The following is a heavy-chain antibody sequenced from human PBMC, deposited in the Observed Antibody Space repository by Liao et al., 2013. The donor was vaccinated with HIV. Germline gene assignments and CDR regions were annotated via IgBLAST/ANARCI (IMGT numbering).Heavy chain of an antibody. J-gene: IGHJ6*04. CDR1: DGSITSADYY. CDR3: AREFVYHGSWNFIYYCLDI. CDR2: IITSGNT. Sequence: QVQLRESGPGLVKPSETLSLTCTVSDGSITSADYYWSWIRLPAGKGPEYIGRIITSGNTHYNPSLKSRVTISKDMSKNQLSLELSAVTAADTAVYYCAREFVYHGSWNFIYYCLDIWGKGTTVTVSS. V-gene: IGHV4-61*02. D-gene: IGHD3-10*01.